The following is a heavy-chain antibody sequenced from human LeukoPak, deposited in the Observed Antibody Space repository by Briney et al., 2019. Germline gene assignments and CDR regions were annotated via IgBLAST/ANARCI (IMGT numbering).Heavy chain of an antibody. CDR2: IYSGGST. Sequence: GGSLRLSCAASGFTVSSNYMSWARQAPGKGLEWVSVIYSGGSTYYADSVKGRFTISRDNSKNTLYLQMNSLRAEDTAVYYCAREAWADKFRSGYYYMDVWGKGTTVTVSS. J-gene: IGHJ6*03. V-gene: IGHV3-53*01. D-gene: IGHD2-15*01. CDR3: AREAWADKFRSGYYYMDV. CDR1: GFTVSSNY.